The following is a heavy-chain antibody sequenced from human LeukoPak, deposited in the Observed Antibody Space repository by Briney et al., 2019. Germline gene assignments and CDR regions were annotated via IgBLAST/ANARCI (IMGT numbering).Heavy chain of an antibody. D-gene: IGHD2-2*01. V-gene: IGHV4-39*01. Sequence: SETLSLTCTVSGGSISSSSYYWGWIRQRPAKGLEWIGSIYYGGSTYYNPSLKSRVTISVDTSKNQFSLKLSSVTAADTAVYYCARQLGYCSSTSCYADKVDYWGQGTLVTVSS. CDR1: GGSISSSSYY. J-gene: IGHJ4*02. CDR2: IYYGGST. CDR3: ARQLGYCSSTSCYADKVDY.